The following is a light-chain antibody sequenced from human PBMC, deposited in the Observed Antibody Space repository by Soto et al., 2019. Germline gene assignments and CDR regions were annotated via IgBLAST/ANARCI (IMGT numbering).Light chain of an antibody. CDR1: QSVRSSY. Sequence: EIVLSQSPGTLSLPPGERATLSCRASQSVRSSYLAWYQQKPGQAPRLLIYDASSRATGIPDRFSGSGSGTDFTLTISRLEPEDFAVYYCHQYGSSSWTFGQGTKVDIK. J-gene: IGKJ1*01. CDR2: DAS. CDR3: HQYGSSSWT. V-gene: IGKV3-20*01.